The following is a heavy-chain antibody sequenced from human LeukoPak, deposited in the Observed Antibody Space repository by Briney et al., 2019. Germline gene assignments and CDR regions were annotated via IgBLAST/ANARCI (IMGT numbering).Heavy chain of an antibody. J-gene: IGHJ4*02. Sequence: SETLSLTCTVSGGSTSSSTYYWGWIRQPPGKALEWIGSIYYSGSTHYNPSLKSRLTISVDTSKNQFSLKVTAVTAADTAVYFCARNGTVTVTGTKFNYFDYWGQGTLVTVSS. D-gene: IGHD4-17*01. CDR3: ARNGTVTVTGTKFNYFDY. CDR2: IYYSGST. V-gene: IGHV4-39*01. CDR1: GGSTSSSTYY.